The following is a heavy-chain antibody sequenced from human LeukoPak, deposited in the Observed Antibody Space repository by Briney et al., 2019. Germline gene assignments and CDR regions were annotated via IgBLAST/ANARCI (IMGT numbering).Heavy chain of an antibody. CDR1: GGTFSSYA. Sequence: ASVKVSCKASGGTFSSYAISWVRHAPGQGLEWMGGIIPIFGTANYAQKFQGRVTITADKSTSTAYMELSSLRSEDTAVYYCATLLLAPEIVVATPFDYWVQGTMVTVSS. J-gene: IGHJ4*02. CDR3: ATLLLAPEIVVATPFDY. V-gene: IGHV1-69*06. D-gene: IGHD1-26*01. CDR2: IIPIFGTA.